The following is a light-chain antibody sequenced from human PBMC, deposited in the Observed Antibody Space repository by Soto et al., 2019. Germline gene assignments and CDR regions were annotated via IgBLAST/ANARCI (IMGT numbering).Light chain of an antibody. Sequence: EIVLTQSPGTLSLSPWERATLSCRASQSVGSGYLAWYQQKPGQAPRLLIYGASSRATGIPDRFSGSGSGTDFTLTISRLEPEDLAVYYCQEYGSSRTFGQGTKVDIK. CDR2: GAS. CDR1: QSVGSGY. V-gene: IGKV3-20*01. CDR3: QEYGSSRT. J-gene: IGKJ1*01.